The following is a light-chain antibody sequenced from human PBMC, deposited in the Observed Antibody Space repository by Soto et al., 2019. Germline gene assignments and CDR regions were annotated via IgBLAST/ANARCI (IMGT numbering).Light chain of an antibody. J-gene: IGKJ3*01. V-gene: IGKV1-9*01. CDR2: AAS. Sequence: DIQLTQSPSFLSASVGDRVTITCRASQGISSYLAWYQQKPGKAPKLLIYAASTLQSGVPSRFSGSGSGTEFTLPVSSLQPEDCATYYCQQLNSYRFPFGPGTKVDIK. CDR1: QGISSY. CDR3: QQLNSYRFP.